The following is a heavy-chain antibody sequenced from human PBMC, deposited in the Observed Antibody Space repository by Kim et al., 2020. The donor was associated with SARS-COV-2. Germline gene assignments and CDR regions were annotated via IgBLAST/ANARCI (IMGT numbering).Heavy chain of an antibody. CDR3: ASIKVLLWFGEVLDI. D-gene: IGHD3-10*01. J-gene: IGHJ3*02. CDR2: IKQDGSEK. V-gene: IGHV3-7*01. CDR1: GFTFSSCW. Sequence: GGSPRLSCAASGFTFSSCWMSWVRQAPGKGLEWVANIKQDGSEKYYVDSVKGRFTISRDNAKNSLYLQMNSLRAEDTAVYYCASIKVLLWFGEVLDIWG.